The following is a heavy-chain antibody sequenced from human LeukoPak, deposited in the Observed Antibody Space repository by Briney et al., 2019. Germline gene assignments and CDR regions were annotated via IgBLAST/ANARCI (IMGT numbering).Heavy chain of an antibody. V-gene: IGHV1-8*01. CDR2: MNPNSGNT. CDR3: ARGGPATVTTEL. J-gene: IGHJ4*02. D-gene: IGHD4-17*01. CDR1: GYTFTSYD. Sequence: GASVKVSCKASGYTFTSYDINWVRQATGQGLEWMGWMNPNSGNTGYAQKFQGRVTMTRNTSIGTAYMELSSLRSEDTAVYYCARGGPATVTTELWGQGTLVTVSS.